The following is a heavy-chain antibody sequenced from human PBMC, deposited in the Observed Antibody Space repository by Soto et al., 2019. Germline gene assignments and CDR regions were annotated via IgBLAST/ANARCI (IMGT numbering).Heavy chain of an antibody. J-gene: IGHJ4*02. CDR3: ATAREATSVRISLAK. CDR1: GFTFSTYT. Sequence: GGSLRLSCAASGFTFSTYTMTWVRQAPGKGLEWVSSVGGSGDGTYYADSVKGRFTISRDNSKNTLYLQMNSLRAEDTAIYYSATAREATSVRISLAKWGQGTLVTVSS. CDR2: VGGSGDGT. D-gene: IGHD1-1*01. V-gene: IGHV3-23*01.